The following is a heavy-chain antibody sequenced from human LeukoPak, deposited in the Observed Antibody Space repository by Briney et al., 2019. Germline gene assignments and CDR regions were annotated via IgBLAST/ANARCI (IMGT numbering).Heavy chain of an antibody. CDR2: IYYSGST. CDR3: AREWHYGDYDY. Sequence: SETLSLTCTVSGYSISSGYYWGWIRQPPGKGLEWIGSIYYSGSTYYNPSLKSRVTISVDTSKNQFSLKLSSVTAADTAVYYCAREWHYGDYDYWGQGTLVTVSS. CDR1: GYSISSGYY. D-gene: IGHD4-17*01. V-gene: IGHV4-38-2*02. J-gene: IGHJ4*02.